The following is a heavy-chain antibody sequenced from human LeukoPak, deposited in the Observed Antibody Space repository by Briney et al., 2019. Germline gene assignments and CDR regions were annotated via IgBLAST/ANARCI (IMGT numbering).Heavy chain of an antibody. Sequence: SETLSLTCTVSGGSISSYYWSWIRQPPGKGLEWIGYIHYSGSTKYNPSLKSRVTISVDTSKNQFSLNLYSVTAADTAVYYCARGSREPLWGQGTLVTVSS. CDR3: ARGSREPL. CDR2: IHYSGST. J-gene: IGHJ4*02. V-gene: IGHV4-59*01. D-gene: IGHD1-26*01. CDR1: GGSISSYY.